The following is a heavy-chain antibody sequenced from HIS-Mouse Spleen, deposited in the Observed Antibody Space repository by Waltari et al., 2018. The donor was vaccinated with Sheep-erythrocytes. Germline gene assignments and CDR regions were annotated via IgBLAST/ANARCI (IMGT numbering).Heavy chain of an antibody. V-gene: IGHV4-34*01. CDR3: ARGWYCSGGSCYLLFDY. D-gene: IGHD2-15*01. J-gene: IGHJ4*02. CDR1: GGSFSGYY. CDR2: INHRGST. Sequence: QVQLQQWGAGLLKPSETLSLTCAVYGGSFSGYYWSWIRQPPGKGLEWIGEINHRGSTNYSPALKSRVTISVDTSKNQFSLKLSSVTAADTAVYYCARGWYCSGGSCYLLFDYWGQGTLVTVSS.